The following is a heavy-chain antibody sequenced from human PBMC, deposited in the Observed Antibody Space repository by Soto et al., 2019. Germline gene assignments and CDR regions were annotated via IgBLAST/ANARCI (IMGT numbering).Heavy chain of an antibody. Sequence: QVQQVESGGGVVQPGRSLRLSCAASGFTFSSYGMHWVRQAPGKGLEWVAVISYDGSNKYYADSVKGRFTISRDNSKNTLYLQMNSLRAEDTAVYYCAKDIRGWGQGTLVTVSS. CDR2: ISYDGSNK. CDR1: GFTFSSYG. CDR3: AKDIRG. V-gene: IGHV3-30*18. J-gene: IGHJ4*02.